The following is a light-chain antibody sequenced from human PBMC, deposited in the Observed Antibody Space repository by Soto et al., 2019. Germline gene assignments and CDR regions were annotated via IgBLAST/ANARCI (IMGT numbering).Light chain of an antibody. CDR3: QQNKDWPGT. CDR2: GAS. J-gene: IGKJ1*01. Sequence: EIVLTQSPATLSLSPGERATLSCRASQSVKTFLVWYQQRPGQAPRLLIYGASTRATGIPARFSGSGSGTEFTLTISSLQSEDFGVYYCQQNKDWPGTFGQGTKVDIK. CDR1: QSVKTF. V-gene: IGKV3-15*01.